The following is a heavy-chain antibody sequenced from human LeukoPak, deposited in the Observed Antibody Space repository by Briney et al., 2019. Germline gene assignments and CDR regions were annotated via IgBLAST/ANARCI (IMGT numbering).Heavy chain of an antibody. V-gene: IGHV4-59*01. D-gene: IGHD2-2*01. Sequence: SETLSLTCTVSGDSISTYYWSWIRQPPGKGLEWIGYVYYSGSTNYNPSLKSRVTISVDTSKNQFSLKLRSVTAADTAVYYCARHLGLGTNYYYGMDVWGQGTTVTVSS. CDR3: ARHLGLGTNYYYGMDV. J-gene: IGHJ6*02. CDR1: GDSISTYY. CDR2: VYYSGST.